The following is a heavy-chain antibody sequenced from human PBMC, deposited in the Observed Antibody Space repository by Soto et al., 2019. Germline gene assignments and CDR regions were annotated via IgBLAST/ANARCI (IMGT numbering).Heavy chain of an antibody. D-gene: IGHD4-17*01. CDR1: GGSISSSSYY. CDR2: IYYSGST. J-gene: IGHJ4*02. V-gene: IGHV4-39*01. Sequence: SETLSLTCTVSGGSISSSSYYWGWIRQPPGKGLEWIGSIYYSGSTYYNPSLKSRVTISVDTSKNQFSLKLSSVTAADTAVYYCARHTGYFYTVTTAFDYCGQRTPVTVSS. CDR3: ARHTGYFYTVTTAFDY.